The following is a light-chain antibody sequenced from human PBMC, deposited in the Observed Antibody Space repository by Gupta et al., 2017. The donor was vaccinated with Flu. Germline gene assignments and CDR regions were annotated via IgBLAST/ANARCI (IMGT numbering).Light chain of an antibody. J-gene: IGLJ1*01. CDR2: TND. Sequence: TISCSGCISNIGRNSVSWYQQLPGTAPKLLIFTNDQRPSGVPARFSGSKSGASASLAISGLRFEDEADYYCASWDDSLNGYVFGTGTDVTVL. CDR3: ASWDDSLNGYV. CDR1: ISNIGRNS. V-gene: IGLV1-44*01.